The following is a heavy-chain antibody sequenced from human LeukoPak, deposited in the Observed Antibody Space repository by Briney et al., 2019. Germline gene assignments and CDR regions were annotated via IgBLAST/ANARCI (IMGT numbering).Heavy chain of an antibody. CDR2: INPNGADT. J-gene: IGHJ4*02. Sequence: ASVKVSCKASGYTFTGYYMHWVRQAPGQRLEWMGWINPNGADTNYAQKFQGRVTMTRDTSISTAYMELSRLRSDDTALYYCTSLLADLQGYYFDYWGQGTLVTVSS. CDR3: TSLLADLQGYYFDY. D-gene: IGHD6-19*01. CDR1: GYTFTGYY. V-gene: IGHV1-2*02.